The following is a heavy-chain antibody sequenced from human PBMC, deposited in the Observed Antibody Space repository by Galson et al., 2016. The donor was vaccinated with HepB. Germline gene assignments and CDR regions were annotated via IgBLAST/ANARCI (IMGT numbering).Heavy chain of an antibody. CDR2: TYDSGST. J-gene: IGHJ3*02. V-gene: IGHV4-59*01. D-gene: IGHD5-24*01. CDR1: GGSINGYF. CDR3: AKEMATITGAFDI. Sequence: SETLSLTCSVSGGSINGYFWSWIRQPPGKGLEWIGSTYDSGSTHYNPSLKSRVIISLDTSKNQFSLKLTSVTAADTAVYFCAKEMATITGAFDIWGQGTMVTVSS.